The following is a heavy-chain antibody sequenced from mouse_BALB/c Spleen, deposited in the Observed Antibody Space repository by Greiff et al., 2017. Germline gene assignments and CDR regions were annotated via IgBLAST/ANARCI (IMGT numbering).Heavy chain of an antibody. CDR2: ISSGGSYT. J-gene: IGHJ2*01. CDR1: GFTFSSYA. Sequence: EVHLVESGGGLVKPGGSLKLSCAASGFTFSSYAMSWVRQTPEKRLEWVATISSGGSYTYYPDSVKGRFTISRDNAKNTLYLQMSSLRSEDTAMYYCARSDGYYNFDYWGQGTTLTVSS. D-gene: IGHD2-3*01. CDR3: ARSDGYYNFDY. V-gene: IGHV5-9-3*01.